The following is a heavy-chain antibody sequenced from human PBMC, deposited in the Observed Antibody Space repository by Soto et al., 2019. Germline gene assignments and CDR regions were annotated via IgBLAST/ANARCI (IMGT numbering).Heavy chain of an antibody. D-gene: IGHD2-2*01. CDR2: ISSSSSYI. V-gene: IGHV3-21*01. CDR1: GFTFSSYS. CDR3: ARDGVVPAAALLDY. Sequence: SLRLSCAASGFTFSSYSMNWVRQAPGKGLEWVSSISSSSSYIYYADSVKGRFTISRDNAKNSLYLQMNSLRAEDTAVYYCARDGVVPAAALLDYWGQGTLVTVSS. J-gene: IGHJ4*02.